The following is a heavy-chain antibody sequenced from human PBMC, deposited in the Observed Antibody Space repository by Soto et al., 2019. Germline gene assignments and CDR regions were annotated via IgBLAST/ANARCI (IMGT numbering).Heavy chain of an antibody. D-gene: IGHD2-15*01. Sequence: QVQLVQSGAEVKKPGSSVKVSCKAPGGTFSSYAISWVRQAPGQGLEWMGGIIPIFGTAKYAQKFQGRVTITTNETTSTSYKEPGSLRSEDTAVYYCARSQGGSSSLDIYYYYYYGMDVWGQGTTVTVSS. V-gene: IGHV1-69*01. J-gene: IGHJ6*02. CDR3: ARSQGGSSSLDIYYYYYYGMDV. CDR1: GGTFSSYA. CDR2: IIPIFGTA.